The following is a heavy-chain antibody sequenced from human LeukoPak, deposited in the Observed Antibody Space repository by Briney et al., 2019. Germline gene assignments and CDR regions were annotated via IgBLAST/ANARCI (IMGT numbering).Heavy chain of an antibody. Sequence: GASVKVSCKSSAGTFSSYAISWVRQAPGQGLEWMGGIIPIFGTANYAQKFQGRVTITADESTSTAYMELSSLRSEDTAVYYCATSLEADPYCSSTGCYGSYYYYGMDVWGQGTTVTVSS. J-gene: IGHJ6*02. D-gene: IGHD2-2*01. CDR3: ATSLEADPYCSSTGCYGSYYYYGMDV. V-gene: IGHV1-69*13. CDR1: AGTFSSYA. CDR2: IIPIFGTA.